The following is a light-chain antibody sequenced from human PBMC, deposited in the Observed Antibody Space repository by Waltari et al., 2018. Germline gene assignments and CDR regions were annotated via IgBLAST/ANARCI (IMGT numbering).Light chain of an antibody. V-gene: IGKV1-12*01. Sequence: IQVTQSPSSVSASVGARITLTCRASQAISTWLAWYQQKPGKPPKLLIYAASTLHSGVPSRFSGSGSGTDFTLTISNLQPEDFATYYCQQANSFPYTFGQGTKLEIK. J-gene: IGKJ2*01. CDR2: AAS. CDR1: QAISTW. CDR3: QQANSFPYT.